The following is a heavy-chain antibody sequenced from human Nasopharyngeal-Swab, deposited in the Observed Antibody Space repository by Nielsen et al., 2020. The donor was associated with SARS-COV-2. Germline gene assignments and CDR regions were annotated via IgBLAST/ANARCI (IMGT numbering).Heavy chain of an antibody. CDR1: GFTFDDYA. Sequence: SLKISCAASGFTFDDYAMHWVRQAPGKGLEWVSGISWNSGSIGYADSVKGRFTISRDNAKNSLYLQMNSLRAEDTALYYCAKSRGALIAAADGYYYYGMDVWGQGTTVIVSS. J-gene: IGHJ6*02. CDR2: ISWNSGSI. V-gene: IGHV3-9*01. CDR3: AKSRGALIAAADGYYYYGMDV. D-gene: IGHD6-13*01.